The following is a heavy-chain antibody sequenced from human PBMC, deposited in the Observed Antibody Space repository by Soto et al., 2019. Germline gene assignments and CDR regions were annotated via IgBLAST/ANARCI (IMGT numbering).Heavy chain of an antibody. J-gene: IGHJ3*02. CDR3: ASLYGSGSQRAFDI. CDR2: IYHSGST. Sequence: SETLSLTCAVSGGSISSGGYSWSWIRQPPGKGLEWIGYIYHSGSTYYNPSLKSRVTISVDRSKNQFSLKLSSVTAADTAVYYCASLYGSGSQRAFDIWGQGTMVTLAS. V-gene: IGHV4-30-2*01. CDR1: GGSISSGGYS. D-gene: IGHD3-10*01.